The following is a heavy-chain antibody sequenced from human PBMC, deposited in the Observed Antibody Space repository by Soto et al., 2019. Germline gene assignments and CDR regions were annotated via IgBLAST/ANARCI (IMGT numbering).Heavy chain of an antibody. CDR2: IYSGGST. V-gene: IGHV3-53*04. CDR3: ARYEKGYCSSTSCPGGLYYYYMDV. Sequence: EVQLVESGGGLVQPGGSLRLSCAASGFTVSSNYMSWVRQAPGKGLEWVSVIYSGGSTYYADSVKGRFTISRHNSKNTLYLQMNSLRAEDTAVYYCARYEKGYCSSTSCPGGLYYYYMDVWGKGTTVTVAS. CDR1: GFTVSSNY. J-gene: IGHJ6*03. D-gene: IGHD2-2*01.